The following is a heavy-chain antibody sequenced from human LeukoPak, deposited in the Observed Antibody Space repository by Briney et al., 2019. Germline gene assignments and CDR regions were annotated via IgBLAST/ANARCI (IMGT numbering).Heavy chain of an antibody. CDR2: IYTSGST. D-gene: IGHD2-15*01. Sequence: SETLSLTCTVSGGSISSYYWSWIRQPAGKGLEWIGRIYTSGSTNYNPSLKSRVTMSVDTSKNQFSLKLSSVTAADTAVYYCARPLGYCSGGSCYSLWFDPWGQGTLVTVSS. J-gene: IGHJ5*02. V-gene: IGHV4-4*07. CDR3: ARPLGYCSGGSCYSLWFDP. CDR1: GGSISSYY.